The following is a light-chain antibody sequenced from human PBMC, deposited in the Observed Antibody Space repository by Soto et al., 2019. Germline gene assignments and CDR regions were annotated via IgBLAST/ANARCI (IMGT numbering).Light chain of an antibody. V-gene: IGKV3-15*01. CDR1: QSVRSN. J-gene: IGKJ1*01. CDR2: GAS. Sequence: EIVMTQSPVTLSVSPGERATLSCRASQSVRSNLAWYQQKPGQAPRLLIYGASTRATGIPARFSGSGSGTEFTLTISSLQSEDFAVYYCQQYNNWPPTFGQGTKVDI. CDR3: QQYNNWPPT.